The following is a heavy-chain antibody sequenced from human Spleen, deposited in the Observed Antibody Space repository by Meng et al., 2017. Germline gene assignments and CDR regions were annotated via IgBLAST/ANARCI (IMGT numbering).Heavy chain of an antibody. Sequence: GESLKISCAASGFTVSSNYMSWVRQAPGKGLEWVSVIYSGGSTYYADSVKGRFTISRDNSKNTLLLEMNSLRAEDTALYYCAGGSSGWYFFDYWGQGTLVTVSS. D-gene: IGHD6-19*01. CDR3: AGGSSGWYFFDY. CDR1: GFTVSSNY. J-gene: IGHJ4*02. CDR2: IYSGGST. V-gene: IGHV3-53*01.